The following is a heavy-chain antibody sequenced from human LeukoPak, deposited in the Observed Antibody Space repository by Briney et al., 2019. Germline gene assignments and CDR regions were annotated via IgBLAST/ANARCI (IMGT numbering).Heavy chain of an antibody. CDR3: ARVANSLLWFGELPDY. V-gene: IGHV3-23*01. Sequence: GGSLRLSCAASGFTFSSYWMSWVRQAPGKGLEWVSGIGGLGDRIYYADSVKGRFTISRDNSKNTLYLQMNSLRAEDTAVYYCARVANSLLWFGELPDYWGQGTLVTVSS. CDR1: GFTFSSYW. CDR2: IGGLGDRI. J-gene: IGHJ4*02. D-gene: IGHD3-10*01.